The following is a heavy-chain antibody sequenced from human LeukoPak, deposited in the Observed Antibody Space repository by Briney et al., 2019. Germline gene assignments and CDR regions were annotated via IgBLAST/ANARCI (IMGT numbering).Heavy chain of an antibody. CDR3: AREFGELRGVFDP. D-gene: IGHD3-10*01. J-gene: IGHJ5*02. CDR1: GFTFSSYG. Sequence: GGSLRLSCAASGFTFSSYGMHWVRQAPGKGLEWVAVIWYDGSNKYYADSVKGRFTISRDNSKNTLYPQMNSLRAEDTAVYYCAREFGELRGVFDPWGQGTLVTVSS. V-gene: IGHV3-33*01. CDR2: IWYDGSNK.